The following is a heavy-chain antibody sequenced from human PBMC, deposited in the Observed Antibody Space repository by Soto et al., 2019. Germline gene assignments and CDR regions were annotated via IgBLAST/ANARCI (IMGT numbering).Heavy chain of an antibody. CDR1: GGSISSYY. CDR3: ARDQGTLDSSGYSVYYYGMDV. Sequence: SETLSLTCTVSGGSISSYYWSWIRQPAGKGLEWIGRIYTSGSTNYNPSLKSRVTMSVDTSKNQFSLKLSSVTAADTAVYYCARDQGTLDSSGYSVYYYGMDVWGQGTTVTVSS. D-gene: IGHD3-22*01. CDR2: IYTSGST. J-gene: IGHJ6*02. V-gene: IGHV4-4*07.